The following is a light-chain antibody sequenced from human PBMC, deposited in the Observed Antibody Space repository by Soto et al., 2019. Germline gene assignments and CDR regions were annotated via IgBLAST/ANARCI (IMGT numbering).Light chain of an antibody. J-gene: IGKJ2*01. V-gene: IGKV1-39*01. CDR2: AAS. CDR1: QSISSY. CDR3: QQSYSTPYA. Sequence: DIQMTQSPSSLSASVGDRVTITCRASQSISSYLNWYQQKPGKAPKLLIYAASSLQSGVPSRFSCSGSRTDFNLTISSLQPEDFATYYCQQSYSTPYAFGQGTNLEIK.